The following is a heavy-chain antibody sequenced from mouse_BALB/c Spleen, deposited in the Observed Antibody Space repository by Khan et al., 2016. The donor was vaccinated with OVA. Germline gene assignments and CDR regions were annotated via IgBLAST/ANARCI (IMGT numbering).Heavy chain of an antibody. CDR2: IWGGGGT. V-gene: IGHV2-6-4*01. D-gene: IGHD2-14*01. Sequence: VQLQESGPGLVAPSQSLSITCTVSGFSLSRYNIHWVRQPPGKGLEWLGMIWGGGGTDYNSTLKIRLSISKDNSKSQVFLKMNSLQTDYTAIYFCARAYYRYYGYYAMDYWGQGTSVTVSS. CDR1: GFSLSRYN. CDR3: ARAYYRYYGYYAMDY. J-gene: IGHJ4*01.